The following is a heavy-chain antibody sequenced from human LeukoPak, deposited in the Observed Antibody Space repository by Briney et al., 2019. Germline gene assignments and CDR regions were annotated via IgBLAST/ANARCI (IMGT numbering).Heavy chain of an antibody. CDR3: ASLGYCSGGSCWNWFDP. V-gene: IGHV4-59*01. CDR1: GGSISSCY. J-gene: IGHJ5*02. CDR2: IYYSGST. D-gene: IGHD2-15*01. Sequence: SETLSLTCTVSGGSISSCYWSWIRQPPGKGLEWIGYIYYSGSTNYNPSLKSRVTISVDTSKNQFSLKLSSVTAADTAVYYCASLGYCSGGSCWNWFDPWGQGTLVTVSS.